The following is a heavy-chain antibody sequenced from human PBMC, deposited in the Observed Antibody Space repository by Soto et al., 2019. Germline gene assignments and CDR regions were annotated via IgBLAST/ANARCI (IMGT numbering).Heavy chain of an antibody. V-gene: IGHV1-69*08. J-gene: IGHJ5*02. CDR1: GGTFSTYT. CDR2: IIPIIGII. CDR3: AGDPDSHYNDSHASSYP. Sequence: QVQLVQSGAEVKKPGSSVKVSCKASGGTFSTYTITWVRQAPGQGFEWMGRIIPIIGIINYAQKFQGRVTISADKFTGTAYMELTGLRSDDTAVYYCAGDPDSHYNDSHASSYPWGQATLVTVSS. D-gene: IGHD4-4*01.